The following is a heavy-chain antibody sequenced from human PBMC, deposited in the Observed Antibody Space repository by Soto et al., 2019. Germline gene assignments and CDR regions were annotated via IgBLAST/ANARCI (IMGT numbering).Heavy chain of an antibody. J-gene: IGHJ5*02. Sequence: ASVKVSCKTSGYTFTSYGISWVRQAPGQGLEWMGWMNANSGNTGYAQKFQGRVTMTRNTSISTAYMELSSLRSADTAVYYCTGAYYDVSGYSLDPWGQGTSVTSPQ. CDR2: MNANSGNT. D-gene: IGHD3-22*01. V-gene: IGHV1-8*02. CDR1: GYTFTSYG. CDR3: TGAYYDVSGYSLDP.